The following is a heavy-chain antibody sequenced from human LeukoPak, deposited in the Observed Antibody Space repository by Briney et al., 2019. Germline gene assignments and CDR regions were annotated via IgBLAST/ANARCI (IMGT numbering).Heavy chain of an antibody. Sequence: SVKVSCKASGGTFSSYAISWVRQAPGQGLEWMGWIIPIFGTANYAQKFQGRVTITADESTSTAYMELGSLRSEDTAVYYCARGTTVTPYYFDYWGQGTLVTVSS. CDR3: ARGTTVTPYYFDY. CDR2: IIPIFGTA. V-gene: IGHV1-69*13. D-gene: IGHD4-17*01. J-gene: IGHJ4*02. CDR1: GGTFSSYA.